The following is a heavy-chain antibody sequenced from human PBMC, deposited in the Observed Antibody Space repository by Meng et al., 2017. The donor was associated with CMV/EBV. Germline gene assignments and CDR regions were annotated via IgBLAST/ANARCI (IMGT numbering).Heavy chain of an antibody. V-gene: IGHV3-7*01. D-gene: IGHD3-10*01. CDR2: IKQDGSEK. Sequence: GESLKISCAASGFTFSSYWMSWVRQAPGKGLEWVANIKQDGSEKYYVDSVKGRFTISRDNAKNSLYLQMNSLRAEDTAVYYCARDRWVFYGSGSYYLYYYYYGMDVWGQGTTVTVSS. CDR1: GFTFSSYW. CDR3: ARDRWVFYGSGSYYLYYYYYGMDV. J-gene: IGHJ6*02.